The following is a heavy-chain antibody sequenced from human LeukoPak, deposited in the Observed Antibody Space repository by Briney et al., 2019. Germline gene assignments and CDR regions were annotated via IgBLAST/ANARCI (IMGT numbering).Heavy chain of an antibody. J-gene: IGHJ4*02. CDR3: ARSATYDYDTSLDY. Sequence: SETLSLTCSVFGGSMSGYYWNWIRQPPGKGLEWIGYIFYAGNNDYNPSLKSRVSMSMDQSKNQFSLKLRSVNAADAAVDYCARSATYDYDTSLDYWGQGILVTVSS. CDR1: GGSMSGYY. D-gene: IGHD3-22*01. CDR2: IFYAGNN. V-gene: IGHV4-59*01.